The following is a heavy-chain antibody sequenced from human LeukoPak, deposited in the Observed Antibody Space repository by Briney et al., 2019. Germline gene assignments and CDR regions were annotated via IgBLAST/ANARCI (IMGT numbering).Heavy chain of an antibody. CDR1: GGSISSSSYY. CDR2: IYYSGST. J-gene: IGHJ5*02. CDR3: ARDHIVVVVAATPDGWFDP. D-gene: IGHD2-15*01. Sequence: SETLSLTCTVSGGSISSSSYYWGWIRQPPGKGLEWIGSIYYSGSTYYNPSLKSRVTISVDTSKNQFSLKLSSVTAADTAVYYCARDHIVVVVAATPDGWFDPWGQGTLVTVSS. V-gene: IGHV4-39*07.